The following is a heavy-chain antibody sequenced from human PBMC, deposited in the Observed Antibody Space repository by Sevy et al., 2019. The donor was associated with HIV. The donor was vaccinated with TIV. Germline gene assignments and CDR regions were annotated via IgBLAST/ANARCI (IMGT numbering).Heavy chain of an antibody. Sequence: GGSLRLSCAASGFTFSSYGMVWVCQAPGKGLEWVSGISNSGDRTYDADSVKGRFTISRDNSKNTLYLQMNSLRAEDTGVYYCVKEFYSREGFFDYWGQGTLVTVSS. CDR1: GFTFSSYG. J-gene: IGHJ4*02. CDR3: VKEFYSREGFFDY. D-gene: IGHD6-13*01. V-gene: IGHV3-23*01. CDR2: ISNSGDRT.